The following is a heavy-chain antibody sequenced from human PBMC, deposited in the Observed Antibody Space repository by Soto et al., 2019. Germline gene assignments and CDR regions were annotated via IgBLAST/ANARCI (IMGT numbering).Heavy chain of an antibody. D-gene: IGHD2-2*01. CDR2: ISYDGRNK. CDR3: AKETSRSAVPPALDS. J-gene: IGHJ4*02. Sequence: QVQLVESGGGVVQPGGSLRLSCAASGFTFSSYAMHWVRQAPGKGLEWVAGISYDGRNKFSADSVKGRFTISRDNSQNCLYLQMNSLRPQDTAVHYRAKETSRSAVPPALDSWGQGPRVTAS. CDR1: GFTFSSYA. V-gene: IGHV3-30*18.